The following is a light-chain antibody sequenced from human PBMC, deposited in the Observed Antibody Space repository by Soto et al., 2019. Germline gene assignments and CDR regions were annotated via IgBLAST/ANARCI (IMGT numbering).Light chain of an antibody. CDR2: SAS. Sequence: DIQMTQSPSSLSSSLGDTVTIACRASQSIGKYLTWYQQKPGKAPKFLIYSASSLQSGVPSRFSGSGSGTDFTLTINSLQPEDFATYYCQQGYSSAITFGQGTRLEI. V-gene: IGKV1-39*01. CDR1: QSIGKY. J-gene: IGKJ5*01. CDR3: QQGYSSAIT.